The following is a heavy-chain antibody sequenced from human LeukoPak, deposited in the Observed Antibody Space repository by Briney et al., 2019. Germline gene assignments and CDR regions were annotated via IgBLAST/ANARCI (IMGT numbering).Heavy chain of an antibody. D-gene: IGHD5-12*01. CDR2: IYYRGDT. CDR1: DDSIGSSNYY. J-gene: IGHJ5*02. Sequence: SETLSLTCSVSDDSIGSSNYYWGWIRQPPGKGLEWIGTIYYRGDTYYNPSLKSRVTISVDTSKNQFSLNLNSVTAADTAVYYCARRRWATASGWFDPWGQGTLVTVSS. V-gene: IGHV4-39*01. CDR3: ARRRWATASGWFDP.